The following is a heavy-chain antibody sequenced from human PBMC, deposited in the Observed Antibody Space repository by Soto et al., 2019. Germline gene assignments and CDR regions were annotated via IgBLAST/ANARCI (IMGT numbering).Heavy chain of an antibody. CDR3: ARVERGTATTVVDAFDI. D-gene: IGHD1-1*01. Sequence: QVQLQQWGAGLLKPSETLSLTCAVYGGFVSSGNYYWSWIRQPPGKGLEWIGEMSHSGGTHFNPSLKSRVTISVATSKNQFSLKMSSVTAADTSLYYCARVERGTATTVVDAFDIWGPGTMVTVSS. CDR1: GGFVSSGNYY. V-gene: IGHV4-34*01. CDR2: MSHSGGT. J-gene: IGHJ3*02.